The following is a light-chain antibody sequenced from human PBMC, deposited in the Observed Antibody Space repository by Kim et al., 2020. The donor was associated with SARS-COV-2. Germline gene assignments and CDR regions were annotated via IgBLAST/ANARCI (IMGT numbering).Light chain of an antibody. CDR1: TLPEKQ. CDR2: KDN. Sequence: VSQRKTARITCSGDTLPEKQTYWYQQKSGQAPLLVIYKDNERPSGIPGRFSGSSSGTTVTLTISGVQAEDDADYYCQSADGSGTYVFGTGTKVTVL. J-gene: IGLJ1*01. V-gene: IGLV3-25*03. CDR3: QSADGSGTYV.